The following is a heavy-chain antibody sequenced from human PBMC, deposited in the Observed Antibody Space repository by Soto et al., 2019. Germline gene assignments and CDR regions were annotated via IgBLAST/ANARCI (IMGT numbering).Heavy chain of an antibody. CDR3: AKDKTEDTAMVFHSVFGDQKEFDY. CDR1: GFTFSSYA. D-gene: IGHD5-18*01. V-gene: IGHV3-23*01. CDR2: ISGSGGST. J-gene: IGHJ4*02. Sequence: GGSLRLSCAASGFTFSSYAMSWVRQAPGKGLEWVSAISGSGGSTYYADSVKVRFTISRDNSKNTLYLQMNSLRAEDTAVYYCAKDKTEDTAMVFHSVFGDQKEFDYWGQGTLVTVSS.